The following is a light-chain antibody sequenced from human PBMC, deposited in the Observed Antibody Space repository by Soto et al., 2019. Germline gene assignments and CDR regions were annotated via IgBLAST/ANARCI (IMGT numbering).Light chain of an antibody. V-gene: IGKV3-11*01. CDR2: DAS. CDR3: QQRSNWLT. J-gene: IGKJ4*01. Sequence: EIVLTQSPATLSLSPGERATLSCRASQSVSSYLAWYQQKPGQAPRLLIYDASNGATGIPARFSGSGSGTYFTLTISSLEREDFAVYYCQQRSNWLTFGGGTKVEIK. CDR1: QSVSSY.